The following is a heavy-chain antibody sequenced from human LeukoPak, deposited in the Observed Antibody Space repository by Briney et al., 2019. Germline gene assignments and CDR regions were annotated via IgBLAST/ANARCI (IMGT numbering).Heavy chain of an antibody. Sequence: SETLSLTCTVSGGSISSSSYYWGWIRQPPGKGLEWIGYIYYSGSTSYNPSLKSRVTISIDTSKSQFSLKLSSVTAADTAVYYCARRSPRGGPLYFDYWGQGTLVTVSS. CDR1: GGSISSSSYY. J-gene: IGHJ4*02. CDR3: ARRSPRGGPLYFDY. CDR2: IYYSGST. D-gene: IGHD3-16*01. V-gene: IGHV4-61*05.